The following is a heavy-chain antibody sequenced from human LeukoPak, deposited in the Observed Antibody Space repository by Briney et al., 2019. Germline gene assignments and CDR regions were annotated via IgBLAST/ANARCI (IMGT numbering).Heavy chain of an antibody. V-gene: IGHV3-23*01. Sequence: PGGSLRLSCAASGFTFSSYAMSWVRQAPGKGLEWVSAISGSGGSTYYADSVKGRSTISRDNSKNTLYLQMNSLRAEDTAVYYCARRDYGDSAENSNYYYYGMDVWGQETTVTVSS. CDR3: ARRDYGDSAENSNYYYYGMDV. D-gene: IGHD4-17*01. CDR1: GFTFSSYA. J-gene: IGHJ6*02. CDR2: ISGSGGST.